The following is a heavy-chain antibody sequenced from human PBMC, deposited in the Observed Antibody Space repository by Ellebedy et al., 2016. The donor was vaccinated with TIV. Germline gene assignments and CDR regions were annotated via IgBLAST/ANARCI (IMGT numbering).Heavy chain of an antibody. CDR3: TRDRGGIVVVLDY. J-gene: IGHJ4*02. Sequence: GGSLRLSXAASGFTFSGYYMSWIRQAPGKGLEWVSYISSSGSYTSYADSVKGRFTISRDNAKNSLFLQMNSLRAEDTALYYCTRDRGGIVVVLDYWGQGTPVTVSS. CDR1: GFTFSGYY. V-gene: IGHV3-11*05. CDR2: ISSSGSYT. D-gene: IGHD2-2*01.